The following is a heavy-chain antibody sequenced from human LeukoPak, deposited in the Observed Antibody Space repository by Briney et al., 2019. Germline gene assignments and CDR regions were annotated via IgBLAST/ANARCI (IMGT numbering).Heavy chain of an antibody. Sequence: GASVKISCKASGYTFTSYGISWVRQAPGQGLEWMGWISAYNGNTNYAQKLQGRVTMTTDTSTSTAYMELRSLRSDDTAVYYCARDPYYYYYGMDVWGQGTTVTVSS. CDR2: ISAYNGNT. CDR1: GYTFTSYG. V-gene: IGHV1-18*01. CDR3: ARDPYYYYYGMDV. J-gene: IGHJ6*02.